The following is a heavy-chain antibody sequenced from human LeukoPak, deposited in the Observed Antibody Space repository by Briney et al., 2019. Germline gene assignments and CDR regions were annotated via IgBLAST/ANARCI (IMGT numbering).Heavy chain of an antibody. J-gene: IGHJ4*02. CDR2: IYYSGSA. D-gene: IGHD5-24*01. CDR3: ARRGGDGFGFDY. Sequence: PSETLSLTCTVSGVSIASCYWSWIRQPPGKGLEYIGYIYYSGSANYNPSLMSRVTISLDTSKNQLSLKLSSVTAADTAVYYCARRGGDGFGFDYWGQGTLVTVSP. V-gene: IGHV4-59*08. CDR1: GVSIASCY.